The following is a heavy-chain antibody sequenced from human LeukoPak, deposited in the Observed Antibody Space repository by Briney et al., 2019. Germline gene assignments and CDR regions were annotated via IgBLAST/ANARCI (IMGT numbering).Heavy chain of an antibody. D-gene: IGHD1-26*01. Sequence: AGGSLRLSCAASGFIVSGDFMSWVRQAPGKGLEWVSVIYSDGSTYYADSVKGRFPISRDNSKNTLDLQMTGLRAEDTAVYYCARERGRGRDSPWFDYWGQGTLVTVSS. V-gene: IGHV3-53*01. CDR3: ARERGRGRDSPWFDY. J-gene: IGHJ4*02. CDR1: GFIVSGDF. CDR2: IYSDGST.